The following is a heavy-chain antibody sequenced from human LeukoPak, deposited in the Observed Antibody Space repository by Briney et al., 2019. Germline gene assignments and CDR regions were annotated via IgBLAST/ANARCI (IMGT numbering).Heavy chain of an antibody. Sequence: GASVKVSCKASGGTFSSYAISWVRQAPGQGLEWMGGIIPIFGTANYAQKFQGRVTITTDESTTTAYMELSSLRSEDTAVYYCASSGYSYGYLSQHYYCDYWGQGTLVTVSS. CDR1: GGTFSSYA. CDR3: ASSGYSYGYLSQHYYCDY. V-gene: IGHV1-69*05. D-gene: IGHD5-18*01. CDR2: IIPIFGTA. J-gene: IGHJ4*02.